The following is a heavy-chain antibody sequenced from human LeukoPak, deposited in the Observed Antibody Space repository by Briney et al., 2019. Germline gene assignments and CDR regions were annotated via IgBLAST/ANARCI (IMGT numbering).Heavy chain of an antibody. D-gene: IGHD3-22*01. Sequence: GGSLRLSCAASGFTFSSYAMSWVRQAPGKGLEWVSAISGSGGSTYYADSVKGRFTISRDNSKNTLYLQMNSLRAEDTAVYYCAKDLSYYDSSGYYRYSPHDYCGQATLVTVSS. CDR1: GFTFSSYA. CDR3: AKDLSYYDSSGYYRYSPHDY. CDR2: ISGSGGST. J-gene: IGHJ4*02. V-gene: IGHV3-23*01.